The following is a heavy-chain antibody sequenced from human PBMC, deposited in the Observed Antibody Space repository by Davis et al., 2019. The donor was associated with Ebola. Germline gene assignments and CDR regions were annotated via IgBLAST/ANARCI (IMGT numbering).Heavy chain of an antibody. V-gene: IGHV3-15*07. J-gene: IGHJ6*02. CDR1: GFTFSNAW. CDR3: TTDSGRVHDYAFGTIGMDV. CDR2: IKSKTDGGTT. D-gene: IGHD1-1*01. Sequence: GESLKISCAASGFTFSNAWMNWVRQAPGKGLEWVGRIKSKTDGGTTDYAAPVKGRFTISRDDSKNTLYLQMNSLKTEDTAVYYCTTDSGRVHDYAFGTIGMDVWGQGTTVTVSS.